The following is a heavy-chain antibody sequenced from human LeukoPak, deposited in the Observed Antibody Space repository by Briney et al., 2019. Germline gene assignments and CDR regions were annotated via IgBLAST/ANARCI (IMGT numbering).Heavy chain of an antibody. J-gene: IGHJ3*02. D-gene: IGHD3-10*01. CDR1: GGSISSYY. V-gene: IGHV4-59*01. CDR2: VYYSGST. CDR3: ARSSPAMVRGVNDAFDI. Sequence: PSETLSLTCTVSGGSISSYYWIWIRQPPGKGLEGIGYVYYSGSTNYNPSLKSRVTISVDASKNQFSLKLSSVTAADTAVYYCARSSPAMVRGVNDAFDIWGQGTMVTVSS.